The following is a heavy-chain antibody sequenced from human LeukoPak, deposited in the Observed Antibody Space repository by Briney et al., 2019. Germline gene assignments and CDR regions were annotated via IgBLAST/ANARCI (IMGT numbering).Heavy chain of an antibody. CDR2: IWYDGSNK. J-gene: IGHJ5*02. CDR3: AKGGYSYGYGWFDP. Sequence: GSLRLSCAASGFTFSSYGMHWVRQAPGKGLEWLAVIWYDGSNKYYADSVKGRFTISRDNSKNTLYLQMNSLRAEDTAVYYCAKGGYSYGYGWFDPWGQGTLVTVSS. D-gene: IGHD5-18*01. CDR1: GFTFSSYG. V-gene: IGHV3-33*06.